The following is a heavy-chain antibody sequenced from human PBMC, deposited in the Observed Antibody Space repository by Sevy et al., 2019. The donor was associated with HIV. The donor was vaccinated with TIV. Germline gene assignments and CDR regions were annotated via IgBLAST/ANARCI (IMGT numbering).Heavy chain of an antibody. CDR2: IYHSVST. D-gene: IGHD3-16*02. CDR3: ARADYVWGSYRSNWFDP. CDR1: GASISSGGYS. Sequence: SQTLSLTCAVSGASISSGGYSWSWIRQPPGKGLEWIGYIYHSVSTYYNPSLKSRVTISVDRSKNQFSLRLSSVTAAVTAVYYCARADYVWGSYRSNWFDPWGQGTLVTVPS. V-gene: IGHV4-30-2*01. J-gene: IGHJ5*02.